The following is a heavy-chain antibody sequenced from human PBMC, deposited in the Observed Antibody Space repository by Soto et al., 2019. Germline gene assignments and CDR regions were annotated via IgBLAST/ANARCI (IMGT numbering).Heavy chain of an antibody. CDR3: AKDRTRWRHVGGALDM. CDR1: GFSFDDYT. CDR2: TSWDGHSP. Sequence: GGSLRLSCAASGFSFDDYTMHWVRQSPGKGLEWVSLTSWDGHSPSYADSVKGRFTISRDNSKNSLYLQMNSLRIEDTALYYCAKDRTRWRHVGGALDMWGQGTLVTVSS. J-gene: IGHJ3*02. D-gene: IGHD3-10*01. V-gene: IGHV3-43*01.